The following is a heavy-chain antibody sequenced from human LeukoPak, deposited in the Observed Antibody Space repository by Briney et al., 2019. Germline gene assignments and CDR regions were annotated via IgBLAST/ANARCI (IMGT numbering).Heavy chain of an antibody. CDR3: ARDYNWNDEGAFDI. CDR2: IYYSGST. D-gene: IGHD1-1*01. CDR1: GGSISSYY. V-gene: IGHV4-59*01. J-gene: IGHJ3*02. Sequence: PSETLSLTCTVSGGSISSYYWSWIRQPPGKGLEWIGYIYYSGSTNYNPSLKSRVTISVDTSKNQFSLKLSSVTAADTAVYYCARDYNWNDEGAFDIWGQGTMVTVSS.